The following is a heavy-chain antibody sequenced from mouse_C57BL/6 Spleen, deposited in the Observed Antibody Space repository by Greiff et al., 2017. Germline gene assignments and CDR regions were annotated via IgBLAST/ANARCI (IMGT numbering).Heavy chain of an antibody. CDR1: GYSITSGYY. CDR2: ISYDGSN. CDR3: ARGLRLPDY. Sequence: EVQLVESGPGLVKPSQSLSLTCSVTGYSITSGYYWNWIRQFPGNKLEWMGYISYDGSNNYNPSLKNRISITRDTSKNQFFRKLNSVTTEDTATYYCARGLRLPDYWGQGTTLTVSS. D-gene: IGHD3-2*02. V-gene: IGHV3-6*01. J-gene: IGHJ2*01.